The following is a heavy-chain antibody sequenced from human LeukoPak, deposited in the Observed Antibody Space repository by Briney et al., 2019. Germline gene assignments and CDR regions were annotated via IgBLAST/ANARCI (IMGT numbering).Heavy chain of an antibody. V-gene: IGHV6-1*01. CDR3: ARGGNYGSGSSYYFDY. J-gene: IGHJ4*02. D-gene: IGHD3-10*01. Sequence: SQTLSLTCAISGDSVSSNSAAWNWIRQSPSRGLEWLGRTYYRSKWYNDYAVSVKSRITINPDTSKNQFSLQLNSVTPEDTAVYYCARGGNYGSGSSYYFDYWGQGTLVTVSS. CDR1: GDSVSSNSAA. CDR2: TYYRSKWYN.